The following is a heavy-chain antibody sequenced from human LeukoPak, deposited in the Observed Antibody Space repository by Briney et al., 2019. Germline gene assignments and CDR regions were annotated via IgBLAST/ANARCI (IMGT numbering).Heavy chain of an antibody. CDR1: GFTFSLYG. CDR3: ARDQYCSSTSCYGHAFDI. Sequence: GGSLRLSCAASGFTFSLYGMHWVRQAPGKGLEWVAVISYDGSNKYYADSVKGRFSISRDNSKNTLYLQMNSLRAEDTAVYYCARDQYCSSTSCYGHAFDIWGQGTMVTVSS. J-gene: IGHJ3*02. V-gene: IGHV3-33*05. CDR2: ISYDGSNK. D-gene: IGHD2-2*01.